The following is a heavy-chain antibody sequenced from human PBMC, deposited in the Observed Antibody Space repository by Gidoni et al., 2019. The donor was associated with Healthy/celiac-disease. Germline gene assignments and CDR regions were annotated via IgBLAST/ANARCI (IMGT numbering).Heavy chain of an antibody. D-gene: IGHD6-19*01. CDR3: AIHLYSSGWYGDYYYGMDV. Sequence: EVQLVQSGAEVKKPGESMRISCKGSGYSFTSYWISWVRQMPGKGLEWMGRIDPSDSYTNYSPSFQGHVTISADKSISTAYLQWSSLKASDTAMYYCAIHLYSSGWYGDYYYGMDVWGQGTTVTVSS. CDR2: IDPSDSYT. V-gene: IGHV5-10-1*03. J-gene: IGHJ6*02. CDR1: GYSFTSYW.